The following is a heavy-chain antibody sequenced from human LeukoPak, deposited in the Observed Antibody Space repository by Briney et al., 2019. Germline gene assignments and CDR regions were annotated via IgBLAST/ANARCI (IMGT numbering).Heavy chain of an antibody. Sequence: GGSLRLSCAASGFTFSSYAMSWVRQAPGKGLEWVSAISGSGGSTYYADSVKGRFTISRDNSKNTLYLQMNSLRAEDTAVYYCAKTGGDLNYYYYGMDVWGQGTTVTVSS. CDR2: ISGSGGST. J-gene: IGHJ6*02. CDR3: AKTGGDLNYYYYGMDV. V-gene: IGHV3-23*01. D-gene: IGHD4-17*01. CDR1: GFTFSSYA.